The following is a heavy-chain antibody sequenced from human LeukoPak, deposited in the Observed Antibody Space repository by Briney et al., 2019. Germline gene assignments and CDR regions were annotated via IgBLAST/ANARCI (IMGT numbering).Heavy chain of an antibody. CDR3: GRYSDTEGFDY. Sequence: ASVKVSCKASGCTFTSYGISWVRQAPGQGLEWMGWISAYNGNTNYAQKLQGRVTMTTDTSTSTAYMELRSLRSDDTAVYYCGRYSDTEGFDYWGQGTLVTVSS. CDR1: GCTFTSYG. D-gene: IGHD2-21*01. J-gene: IGHJ4*02. V-gene: IGHV1-18*01. CDR2: ISAYNGNT.